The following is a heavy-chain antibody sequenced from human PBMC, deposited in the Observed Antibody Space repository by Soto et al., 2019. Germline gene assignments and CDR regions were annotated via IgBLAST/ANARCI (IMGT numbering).Heavy chain of an antibody. J-gene: IGHJ4*02. Sequence: QVQLVQSGAEGKKPGASVKVSCKASGYTFTSYYMHWVRQAPGQGLEWMVIINPSGGSTSYAQKFQVTVTMTRATSTSTVYMELSSLRSEDTAVYYCARVSSWSCFDYWGQGTLVTVSS. D-gene: IGHD6-13*01. CDR2: INPSGGST. CDR3: ARVSSWSCFDY. CDR1: GYTFTSYY. V-gene: IGHV1-46*01.